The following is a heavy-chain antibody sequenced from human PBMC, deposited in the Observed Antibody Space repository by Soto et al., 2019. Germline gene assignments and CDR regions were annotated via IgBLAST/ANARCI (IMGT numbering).Heavy chain of an antibody. V-gene: IGHV3-30*03. D-gene: IGHD1-26*01. CDR1: GFNFSAYG. Sequence: QVQLVESGGGVVQPGRSLRLSCAASGFNFSAYGMHWVRQAPGTVLELVALLSFDASKKYYADSVKGRFTISRDTSRNTLHLQMNSRRVEDTAVYYCRVGVADWGQGTRVTVSS. CDR3: RVGVAD. J-gene: IGHJ4*02. CDR2: LSFDASKK.